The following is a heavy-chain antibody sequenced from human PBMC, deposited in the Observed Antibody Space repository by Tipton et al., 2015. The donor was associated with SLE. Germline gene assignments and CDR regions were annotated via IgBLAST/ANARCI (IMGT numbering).Heavy chain of an antibody. J-gene: IGHJ3*02. CDR3: ARAEGEVEMATIGAFDI. CDR1: GFTFSSYD. CDR2: IGTAGDT. V-gene: IGHV3-13*01. D-gene: IGHD5-24*01. Sequence: SLRLSCAASGFTFSSYDMHWVRQATGKGLEWVSAIGTAGDTYYPGSVKGRFTISRENAKNSLYLQMNSLRAEDTAVYYCARAEGEVEMATIGAFDIWGQGTMVTVSS.